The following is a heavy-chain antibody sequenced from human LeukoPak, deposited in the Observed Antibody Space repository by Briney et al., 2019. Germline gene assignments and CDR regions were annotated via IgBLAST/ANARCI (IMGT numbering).Heavy chain of an antibody. V-gene: IGHV3-74*01. CDR1: GFTFSSYW. CDR2: IDSDGSST. J-gene: IGHJ6*02. Sequence: GGSLRLSCAASGFTFSSYWMHWVRQAPGKGLVWVSRIDSDGSSTSYADSVKGRFTISRDNAKNTLYLQMNSLRAGDTAVYDCARDLVGSDYGMDVWGQGTTVTVSS. D-gene: IGHD1-26*01. CDR3: ARDLVGSDYGMDV.